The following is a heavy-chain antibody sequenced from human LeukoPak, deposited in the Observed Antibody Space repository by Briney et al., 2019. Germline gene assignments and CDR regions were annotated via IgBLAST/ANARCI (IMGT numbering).Heavy chain of an antibody. Sequence: GGSLRLSCAASGFTFSNYVMGWVRQAPGKGLEWVSAISGSGGSTYYADSVKGRFTTSRDNSKNTLYLQMNSLRAKDTAVYYCAQNSATVTTLFDYWGQGTLVTVSS. D-gene: IGHD4-17*01. J-gene: IGHJ4*02. CDR3: AQNSATVTTLFDY. V-gene: IGHV3-23*01. CDR2: ISGSGGST. CDR1: GFTFSNYV.